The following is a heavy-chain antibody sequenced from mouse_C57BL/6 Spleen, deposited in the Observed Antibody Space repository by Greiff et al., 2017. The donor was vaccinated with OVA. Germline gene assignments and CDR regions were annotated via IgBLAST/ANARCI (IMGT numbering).Heavy chain of an antibody. CDR2: IYPGSGNT. J-gene: IGHJ4*01. CDR3: ARRTPYAMDY. V-gene: IGHV1-76*01. CDR1: GYTFTDYY. Sequence: VQLQQSGAELVRPGASVKLSCKASGYTFTDYYINWVKQRPGQGLEWIARIYPGSGNTYYNEKFKGKATLTAEKSSSTAYMQLSSLTSEDSAVYFCARRTPYAMDYWGQGTSVTVSS.